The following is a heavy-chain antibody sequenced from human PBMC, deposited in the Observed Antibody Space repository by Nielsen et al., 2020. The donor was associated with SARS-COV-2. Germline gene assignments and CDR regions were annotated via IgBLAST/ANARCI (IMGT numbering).Heavy chain of an antibody. CDR3: ARDGGRRTMFGVNHRVRKDAFDI. V-gene: IGHV3-21*01. D-gene: IGHD3-3*01. CDR1: GFIFSDDN. CDR2: ISSRSDYI. J-gene: IGHJ3*02. Sequence: GESLKISCAASGFIFSDDNMNWVRQAPGKGRERVSCISSRSDYIYYADSMKGRFTISRDNAKNSLFLQMNRLRVEDTAVYYCARDGGRRTMFGVNHRVRKDAFDIWGQGTMVTVSS.